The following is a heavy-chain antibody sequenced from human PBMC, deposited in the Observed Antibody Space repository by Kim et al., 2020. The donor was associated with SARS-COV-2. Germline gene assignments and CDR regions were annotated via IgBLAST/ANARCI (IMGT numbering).Heavy chain of an antibody. Sequence: SETLSLTCSVSGDSITSYYWSWIRQPPGKGLEWIAFTSYSGKTAYKPSLKSRVTISMDTSKNQFSLRLTSVAAADTAVYYCARNLDGSHGGFFGSWGQGTLVTVSS. J-gene: IGHJ4*02. V-gene: IGHV4-59*01. CDR1: GDSITSYY. CDR2: TSYSGKT. D-gene: IGHD1-26*01. CDR3: ARNLDGSHGGFFGS.